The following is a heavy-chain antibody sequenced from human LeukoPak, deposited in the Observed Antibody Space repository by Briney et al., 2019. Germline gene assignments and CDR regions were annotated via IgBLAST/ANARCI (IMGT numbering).Heavy chain of an antibody. CDR1: GGSMSSGNNY. D-gene: IGHD6-19*01. V-gene: IGHV4-61*01. J-gene: IGHJ4*02. CDR3: ARGGEDNSGWAVGFDY. CDR2: IYNKGNT. Sequence: SETLSLTCTVSGGSMSSGNNYWRWIRQSPGKGLEWIAYIYNKGNTNYNPSLKSRVTISVDTSRNQFSLKMTSVTAADTAVYYCARGGEDNSGWAVGFDYWGQGTLVTVSA.